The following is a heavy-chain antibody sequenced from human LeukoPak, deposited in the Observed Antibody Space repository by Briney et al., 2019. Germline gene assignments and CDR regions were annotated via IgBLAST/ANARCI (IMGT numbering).Heavy chain of an antibody. D-gene: IGHD5-12*01. J-gene: IGHJ4*02. V-gene: IGHV4-4*07. CDR1: GGSTSHYF. Sequence: SETLSLTCTVSGGSTSHYFWSWIRQPAGKALEWIGRIYTSGITNYNSSLKSRVTMSVDASKNQLTLKLNSVTAADTAVYYCTRGGYSDYDYRPFLWGQGALVTVSS. CDR2: IYTSGIT. CDR3: TRGGYSDYDYRPFL.